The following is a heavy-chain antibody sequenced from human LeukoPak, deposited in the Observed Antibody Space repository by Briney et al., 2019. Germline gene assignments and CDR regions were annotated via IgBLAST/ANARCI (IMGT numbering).Heavy chain of an antibody. Sequence: AGGSLRLPCAASGFTFSSYGMHWVRQAPGKGLEWVAVIWYDGSNKYYADSVKGRFTISRDNSKNTLYLQMNSLRAEDTAVYYCAIDRGLCFGELFSIFDYWGQGTLVTVSS. CDR2: IWYDGSNK. J-gene: IGHJ4*02. CDR1: GFTFSSYG. V-gene: IGHV3-33*01. CDR3: AIDRGLCFGELFSIFDY. D-gene: IGHD3-10*01.